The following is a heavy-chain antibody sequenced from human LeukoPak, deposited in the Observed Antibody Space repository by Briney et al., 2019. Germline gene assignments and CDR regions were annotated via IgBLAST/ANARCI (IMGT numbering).Heavy chain of an antibody. CDR2: IRSKAYGGTT. V-gene: IGHV3-49*04. D-gene: IGHD3-9*01. CDR3: TRDLGGDDILTGYYPASFDY. J-gene: IGHJ4*02. Sequence: PGGSLRLSCTASGFTFGDYAVSWVRQAPGKGLEWVGFIRSKAYGGTTEYAASVKGRFTISRDDSKSIAYLQMNSLKTEDTAVYYCTRDLGGDDILTGYYPASFDYWGQGTLVTVSS. CDR1: GFTFGDYA.